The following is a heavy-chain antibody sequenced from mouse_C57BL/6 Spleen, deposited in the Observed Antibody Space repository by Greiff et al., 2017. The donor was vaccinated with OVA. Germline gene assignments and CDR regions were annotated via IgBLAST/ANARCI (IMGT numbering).Heavy chain of an antibody. CDR3: ARSAYYSNYEDAMDY. CDR2: IYPGDGDT. Sequence: VQGVESGPELVKPGASVKISCKASGYAFSSSWMNWVKQRPGKGLEWIGRIYPGDGDTNYNGKFKGKATLTADKSSSTAYMQLSSLTSEDSAVYFCARSAYYSNYEDAMDYWGQGTSVTVSS. CDR1: GYAFSSSW. J-gene: IGHJ4*01. D-gene: IGHD2-5*01. V-gene: IGHV1-82*01.